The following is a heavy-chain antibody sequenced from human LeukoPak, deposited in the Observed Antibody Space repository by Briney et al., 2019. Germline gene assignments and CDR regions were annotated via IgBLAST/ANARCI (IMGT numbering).Heavy chain of an antibody. CDR1: GFTFSSYA. J-gene: IGHJ4*02. CDR3: ARDLRSDY. V-gene: IGHV3-64*01. CDR2: ISSNGGST. Sequence: GGSLRLSCAASGFTFSSYAMHWVRQAPGKGLEYVSAISSNGGSTYYANSVKGRFTTSRDNSKNTLYLQMGSLRAEDMAVYYCARDLRSDYWGQGTLVTVSS.